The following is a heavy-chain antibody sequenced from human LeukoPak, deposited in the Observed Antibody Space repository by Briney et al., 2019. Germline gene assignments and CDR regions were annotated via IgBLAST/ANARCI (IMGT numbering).Heavy chain of an antibody. J-gene: IGHJ2*01. CDR3: TTGEPIVVVPAAVYFDL. CDR2: IKSKTDGGTT. Sequence: PGGSLRLSCAASGFTVSSNYMSWVRQAPGKGLEWVGRIKSKTDGGTTDYAAPVKGRFTISRDDSKNTLYLQMNSLKTEDTAVYYCTTGEPIVVVPAAVYFDLWGRGTLVTVSS. D-gene: IGHD2-2*01. V-gene: IGHV3-15*01. CDR1: GFTVSSNY.